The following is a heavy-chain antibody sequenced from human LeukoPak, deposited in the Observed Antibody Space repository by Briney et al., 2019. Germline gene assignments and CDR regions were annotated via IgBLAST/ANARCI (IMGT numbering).Heavy chain of an antibody. CDR2: ISAYNGNT. CDR3: ARVSVYYYDSSGYYMPDY. Sequence: ASVNVSCKASGYTFTNYGISWVRQAPGQGLVWMGWISAYNGNTNYAQKLQGRVTMTIDTSTSTAYMELRSLRSDDTAVYYCARVSVYYYDSSGYYMPDYWGQGTLVTVSS. D-gene: IGHD3-22*01. CDR1: GYTFTNYG. V-gene: IGHV1-18*01. J-gene: IGHJ4*02.